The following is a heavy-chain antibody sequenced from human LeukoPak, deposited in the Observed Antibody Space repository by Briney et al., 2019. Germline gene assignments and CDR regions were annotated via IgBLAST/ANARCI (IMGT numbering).Heavy chain of an antibody. V-gene: IGHV1-8*01. Sequence: ASVKVSCKASGYTFTSYDINWVRQATGQGLEWMGWMNPNSGNTGYAQKFQGRVTMTRNTSISTAYMELSSLRSEDTAVYYCARGREYYYDSSGYYQHWGQGTLVTVSS. D-gene: IGHD3-22*01. J-gene: IGHJ1*01. CDR1: GYTFTSYD. CDR3: ARGREYYYDSSGYYQH. CDR2: MNPNSGNT.